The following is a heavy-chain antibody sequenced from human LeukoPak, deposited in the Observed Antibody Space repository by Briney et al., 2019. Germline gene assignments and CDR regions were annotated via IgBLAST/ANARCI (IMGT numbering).Heavy chain of an antibody. J-gene: IGHJ4*02. CDR2: ISYDGSTK. D-gene: IGHD6-19*01. Sequence: PGGSLRLSCAASGITVSSNYMSWVRQAPGKGLEWVAVISYDGSTKYYADSVKGRFTISRDNSKNTLFLQMNSLRAEDTAVYYCAKPCIPVAGTDLDFWGQGTLVTVSS. CDR3: AKPCIPVAGTDLDF. V-gene: IGHV3-30*18. CDR1: GITVSSNY.